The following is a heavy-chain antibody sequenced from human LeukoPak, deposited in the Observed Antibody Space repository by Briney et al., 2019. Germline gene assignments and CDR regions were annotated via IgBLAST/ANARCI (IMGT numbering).Heavy chain of an antibody. CDR1: IDSIKNCY. D-gene: IGHD3-10*01. J-gene: IGHJ4*02. CDR2: IYHTGNT. CDR3: ARGNYGSGSYYVVDFDY. V-gene: IGHV4-59*12. Sequence: SETLSLTCTVSIDSIKNCYWNRIRQPPGKGLEWIGYIYHTGNTNYNPSLKSRLSMSIDPSKNQFSLKLNSVTATDTAVYYCARGNYGSGSYYVVDFDYWGRGTLVTVSS.